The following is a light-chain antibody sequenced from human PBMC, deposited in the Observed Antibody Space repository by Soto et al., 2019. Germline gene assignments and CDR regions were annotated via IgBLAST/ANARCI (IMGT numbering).Light chain of an antibody. CDR3: FSYAGSITYV. J-gene: IGLJ1*01. Sequence: QSALTQPRSVSGSPGQSVTISCTGTSSDVGGYNYVSWYQQLPGKAPKLMIYEVTKRSSGVPDRFSGSKSGNTASLTISGLQPEDEAHYYCFSYAGSITYVFGTGTKVTVL. V-gene: IGLV2-11*01. CDR2: EVT. CDR1: SSDVGGYNY.